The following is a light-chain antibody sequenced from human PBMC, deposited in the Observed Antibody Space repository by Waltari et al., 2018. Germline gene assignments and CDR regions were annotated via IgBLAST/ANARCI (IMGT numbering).Light chain of an antibody. CDR2: RDR. J-gene: IGLJ1*01. V-gene: IGLV3-9*01. CDR1: NIGNQN. CDR3: QVWDSNTYV. Sequence: SYELTQPLSVSVALGQTASITCGGRNIGNQNVHWYQQRPGQAPVLVIYRDRRRPSGIPERFSGSNSGNTATVIISRAQAEDEGVYYCQVWDSNTYVFGPGTKVTVL.